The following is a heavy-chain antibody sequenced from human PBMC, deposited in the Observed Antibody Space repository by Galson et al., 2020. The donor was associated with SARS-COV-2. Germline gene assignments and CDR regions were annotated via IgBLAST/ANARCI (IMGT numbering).Heavy chain of an antibody. Sequence: GESLKISCKGSGYSFTSYWIGWVRQMPGKGLEWMGIIYPGDSDTRYSPSFQGQVTISADKSISTAYLQWSSLKASDTAMYYCARRRGAMATSPGEFDYWGQGTLVTVSS. J-gene: IGHJ4*02. CDR1: GYSFTSYW. D-gene: IGHD5-12*01. CDR2: IYPGDSDT. CDR3: ARRRGAMATSPGEFDY. V-gene: IGHV5-51*01.